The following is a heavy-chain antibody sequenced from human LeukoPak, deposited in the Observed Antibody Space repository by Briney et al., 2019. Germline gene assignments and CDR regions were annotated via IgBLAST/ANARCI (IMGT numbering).Heavy chain of an antibody. CDR3: ARDYCGGDCFPDY. CDR2: INPNSGDT. V-gene: IGHV1-2*06. J-gene: IGHJ4*02. CDR1: GYTFTGYY. D-gene: IGHD2-21*02. Sequence: ASVKVSCKAPGYTFTGYYVHWVRQAPGQGLEWMGRINPNSGDTNYAQKFQGRVTMTRDTSISTAYMELSRLRSDDTAVYYCARDYCGGDCFPDYWGQGTLVTVSS.